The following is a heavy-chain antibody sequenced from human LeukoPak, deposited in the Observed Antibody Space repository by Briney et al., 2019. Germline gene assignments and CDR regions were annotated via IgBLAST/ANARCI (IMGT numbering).Heavy chain of an antibody. CDR3: AKDRSYSYGYSYFDY. Sequence: ASVKVSCKASGYTFTSYGISWVRQAPGQGLEWMGWISAYNGNTNYAQKLQGRVTMTTDTSTSTAYMELRSLRSDDTAVYYCAKDRSYSYGYSYFDYWGQGTLVTVSS. V-gene: IGHV1-18*01. D-gene: IGHD5-18*01. CDR1: GYTFTSYG. J-gene: IGHJ4*02. CDR2: ISAYNGNT.